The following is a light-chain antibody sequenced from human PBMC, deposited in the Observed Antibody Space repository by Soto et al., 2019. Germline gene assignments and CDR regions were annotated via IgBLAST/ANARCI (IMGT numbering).Light chain of an antibody. CDR3: QQYGRSPRT. CDR1: QSVSSSY. CDR2: DAS. J-gene: IGKJ1*01. Sequence: EIVLTQSPGTLSLSPGERATLSCRASQSVSSSYLAWYQQKPGQAPRLLMYDASSRATGIPDRFSGSGSGTDFTLTISRLEPEDLVAYFCQQYGRSPRTFGQGTKVEIK. V-gene: IGKV3-20*01.